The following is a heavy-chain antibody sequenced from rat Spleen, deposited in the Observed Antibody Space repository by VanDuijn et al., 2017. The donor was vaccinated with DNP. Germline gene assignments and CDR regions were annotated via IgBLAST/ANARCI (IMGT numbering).Heavy chain of an antibody. Sequence: EVQLVESGGDLVQPGRSLKLSCKVSGFTFNNYWMAWIRQVPGKGLEWIASIASSGGNTFYLDSVKGRFTVSRDNSRNALYLQMNSLRSEDTATYYCARGPSEYGYKYYWYFDFWGPGTKVTVSS. CDR1: GFTFNNYW. CDR3: ARGPSEYGYKYYWYFDF. J-gene: IGHJ1*01. CDR2: IASSGGNT. V-gene: IGHV5-31*01. D-gene: IGHD1-4*01.